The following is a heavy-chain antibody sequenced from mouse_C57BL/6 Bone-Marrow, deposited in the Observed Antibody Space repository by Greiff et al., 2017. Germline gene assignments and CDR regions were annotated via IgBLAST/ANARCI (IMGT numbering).Heavy chain of an antibody. J-gene: IGHJ4*01. CDR2: IRNKANGYTT. D-gene: IGHD1-1*01. V-gene: IGHV7-3*01. CDR1: GFTFTDYY. Sequence: EVMLVESGGGLVQPGGSLSLSCAASGFTFTDYYMSWVRQPPGKALEWLGFIRNKANGYTTEYRAYVKGRFTIARAYSQSILYLQMKALRAEDSATYYCSRSSITTEYYAMDYWGQGTTVTVSS. CDR3: SRSSITTEYYAMDY.